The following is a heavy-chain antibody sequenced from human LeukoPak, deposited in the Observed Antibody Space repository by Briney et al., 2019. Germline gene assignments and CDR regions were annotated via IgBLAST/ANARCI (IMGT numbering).Heavy chain of an antibody. J-gene: IGHJ4*02. CDR3: AGGAEVYFDY. D-gene: IGHD3-16*01. CDR2: IYYSGST. CDR1: GASFREYY. Sequence: SETLSLTCTVSGASFREYYWSWIRQAPGKGLEWIGYIYYSGSTNYNPSLKSRVTISVDTSKNQFSLKLSSVTAADTAVYYCAGGAEVYFDYWGQGTLVTVSS. V-gene: IGHV4-59*08.